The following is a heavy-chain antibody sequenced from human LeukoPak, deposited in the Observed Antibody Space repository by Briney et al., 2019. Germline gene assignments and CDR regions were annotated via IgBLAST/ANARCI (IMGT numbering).Heavy chain of an antibody. J-gene: IGHJ4*02. CDR2: ISGSGGGT. Sequence: AGGALRLSCAASGFTFSSYAMSWVRQAPGKGLEWVSAISGSGGGTYYADSVEGRFTISRDNSKNTLYLQMNSLRAEDTAVYYCAKYRYSYGDLDYWGQGTLVTVSS. V-gene: IGHV3-23*01. CDR1: GFTFSSYA. CDR3: AKYRYSYGDLDY. D-gene: IGHD5-18*01.